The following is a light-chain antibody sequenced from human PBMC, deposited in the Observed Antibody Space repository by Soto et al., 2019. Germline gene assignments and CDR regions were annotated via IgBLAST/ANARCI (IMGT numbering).Light chain of an antibody. Sequence: DIQMTQSPSSLSGSAGDRVTITCRASQSISGYLNWYQQKPGKAPKVLMYGTSILQTGVSSRFSGSGSGTYFTLTINSLQPEDFATYYCQQSYSTPCTFGQGTKVEIK. CDR1: QSISGY. CDR2: GTS. CDR3: QQSYSTPCT. J-gene: IGKJ1*01. V-gene: IGKV1-39*01.